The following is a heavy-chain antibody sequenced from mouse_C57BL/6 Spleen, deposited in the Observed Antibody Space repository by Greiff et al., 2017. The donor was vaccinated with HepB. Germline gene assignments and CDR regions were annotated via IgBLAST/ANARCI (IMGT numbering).Heavy chain of an antibody. J-gene: IGHJ2*01. V-gene: IGHV3-1*01. CDR2: ISYSGST. Sequence: EVHLVASGPGMVKPSQSLSLTCTVTGYSITSGYDWNWIRHFPGNKLEWMGYISYSGSTNYNPSLKSRITITHDTSKNHFFLKLNSVTTEDTATYYCARVDWGFDYWGQGTTLTVAS. CDR1: GYSITSGYD. CDR3: ARVDWGFDY. D-gene: IGHD4-1*01.